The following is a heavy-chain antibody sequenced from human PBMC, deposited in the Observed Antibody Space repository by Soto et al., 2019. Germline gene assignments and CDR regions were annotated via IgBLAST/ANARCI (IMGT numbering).Heavy chain of an antibody. CDR3: ARGRYGDY. CDR1: GYDFTTYG. CDR2: ISAHNGNT. J-gene: IGHJ4*02. V-gene: IGHV1-18*01. D-gene: IGHD1-1*01. Sequence: QVHLVQSGAEVKKPGASVKVSCKGSGYDFTTYGITWVRQAPGQGLEWMAWISAHNGNTDYAQKLQGRVNVTRDTSTSTAYVELRSLRSDDTAVYYCARGRYGDYWGQGALVTVSS.